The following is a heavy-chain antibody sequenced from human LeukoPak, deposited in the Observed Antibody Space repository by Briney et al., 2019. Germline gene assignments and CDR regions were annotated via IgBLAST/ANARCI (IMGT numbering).Heavy chain of an antibody. D-gene: IGHD3-22*01. V-gene: IGHV1-69*05. CDR2: IIPIFGTA. CDR1: RGTFSSYA. J-gene: IGHJ4*02. Sequence: SVKVSCKASRGTFSSYAISWVRQAPGQGLEWMGRIIPIFGTANYAQKFQGRVTITTDESTSTAYVELSSLRSEDTAVYYCASSNYYDSSGYYDYWGQGTLVTVSS. CDR3: ASSNYYDSSGYYDY.